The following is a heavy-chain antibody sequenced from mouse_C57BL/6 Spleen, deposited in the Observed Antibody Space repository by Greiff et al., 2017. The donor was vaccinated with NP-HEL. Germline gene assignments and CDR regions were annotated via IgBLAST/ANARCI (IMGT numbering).Heavy chain of an antibody. J-gene: IGHJ2*01. D-gene: IGHD4-1*01. CDR1: GFTFTDYY. Sequence: EVQVVESGGGLVQPGGSLSLSCAASGFTFTDYYMSWVRQPPGKALEWLGFIRNKANGYTTEYSASVKGRFTISRDNSQSILYLQMNALRAEDSATYYCARDLGPYYFDYWGQGTTLTVSS. CDR3: ARDLGPYYFDY. V-gene: IGHV7-3*01. CDR2: IRNKANGYTT.